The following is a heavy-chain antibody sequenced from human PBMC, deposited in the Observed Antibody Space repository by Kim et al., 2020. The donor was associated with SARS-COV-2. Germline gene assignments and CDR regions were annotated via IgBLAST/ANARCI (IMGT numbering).Heavy chain of an antibody. J-gene: IGHJ3*02. CDR3: ASYVVVTAIGAFEI. D-gene: IGHD2-21*02. Sequence: SETLSLTCAVSGGSISSSNWWSWVRQPPGKGLEWIGEIYHSGSTNYNPSLKSRVTISVDKSKNQFSLKLSSVTAADTAVYYCASYVVVTAIGAFEIWGQGKMGTVSS. CDR2: IYHSGST. V-gene: IGHV4-4*02. CDR1: GGSISSSNW.